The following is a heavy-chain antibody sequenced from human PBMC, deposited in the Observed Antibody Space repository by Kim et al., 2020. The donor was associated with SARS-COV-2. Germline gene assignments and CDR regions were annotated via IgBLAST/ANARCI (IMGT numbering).Heavy chain of an antibody. CDR2: SRNKADSYTT. CDR1: GFTFSDHF. D-gene: IGHD3-16*01. Sequence: GGSLRLSCAASGFTFSDHFLDWVRQAPGKGLEWVARSRNKADSYTTEYATSVKGRFTIARDDTKNSLYLQMNSLKTEDTAVDYCTRGGSVVPLSYWGQGTLVTVFS. CDR3: TRGGSVVPLSY. V-gene: IGHV3-72*01. J-gene: IGHJ4*02.